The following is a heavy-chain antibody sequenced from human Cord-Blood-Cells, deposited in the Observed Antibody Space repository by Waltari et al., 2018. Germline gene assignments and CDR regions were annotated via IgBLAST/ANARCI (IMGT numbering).Heavy chain of an antibody. CDR1: GGSFSGYY. V-gene: IGHV4-34*01. CDR2: INHSGST. CDR3: ARGGGRMRGTDAFDI. J-gene: IGHJ3*02. D-gene: IGHD3-10*01. Sequence: QVQLQQWGAGLLKPSETLSLTCAVHGGSFSGYYWSWIRHPPGTGLEWIGEINHSGSTNYNPSLKSRVTISVDTSKNQFSLKLSSVTAADTAVYYCARGGGRMRGTDAFDIWGQGTMVTDSS.